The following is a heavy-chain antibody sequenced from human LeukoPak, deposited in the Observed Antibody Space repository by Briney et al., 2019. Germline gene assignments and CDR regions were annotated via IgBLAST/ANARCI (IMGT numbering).Heavy chain of an antibody. CDR3: AKNLRLENNYYYYMDV. Sequence: GGSLRLSCAASGFTFSNYAMSWVRQAPGKGLEWVSAVSGTGTTTFYADSVKGRFTFSRDNSKNTLYLQMNSLRAEDTAVYYCAKNLRLENNYYYYMDVWGKGTTVTVSS. D-gene: IGHD2/OR15-2a*01. CDR1: GFTFSNYA. V-gene: IGHV3-23*01. J-gene: IGHJ6*03. CDR2: VSGTGTTT.